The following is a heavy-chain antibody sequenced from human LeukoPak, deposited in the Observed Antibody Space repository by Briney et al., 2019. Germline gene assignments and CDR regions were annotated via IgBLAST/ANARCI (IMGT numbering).Heavy chain of an antibody. V-gene: IGHV3-23*01. CDR2: ISGSGGST. Sequence: GGSLRLSCAASGFTFSSYDMTWVRQAPGKGLEWVSAISGSGGSTYYADSVKGRFTISRDNSKNTLYLQMNSLRAEDTAVYYCAKGGYCSGGSCYYYYYMDVWGKGTTVTVSS. J-gene: IGHJ6*03. CDR3: AKGGYCSGGSCYYYYYMDV. D-gene: IGHD2-15*01. CDR1: GFTFSSYD.